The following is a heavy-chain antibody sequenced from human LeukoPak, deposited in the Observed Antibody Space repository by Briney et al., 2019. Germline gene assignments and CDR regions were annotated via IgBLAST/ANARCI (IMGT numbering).Heavy chain of an antibody. D-gene: IGHD1-26*01. Sequence: VASVKVSCKASGYTFTSYFMHWVRQAPGQGLEWMGTINPNDGSTNYAQKFQGRVTITTDESTSTAYMELSSLRSKDTAVYYCASQVGAPPRSWFDPWGQGTLVTVSS. J-gene: IGHJ5*02. CDR3: ASQVGAPPRSWFDP. CDR1: GYTFTSYF. CDR2: INPNDGST. V-gene: IGHV1-46*01.